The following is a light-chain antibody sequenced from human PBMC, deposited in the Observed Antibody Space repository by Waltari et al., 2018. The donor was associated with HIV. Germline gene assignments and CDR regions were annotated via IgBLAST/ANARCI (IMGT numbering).Light chain of an antibody. CDR2: EVI. Sequence: QSALTQPASFSGSPLHSITISFTLTIIYFFSYNYFSFYQQHPDKVPKLIIYEVINRPSGVSNRFSGSKSGNTASLTISGLQTEDEADYYCSSYTSAETVVFGVGTRVTVL. CDR3: SSYTSAETVV. CDR1: IIYFFSYNY. V-gene: IGLV2-14*01. J-gene: IGLJ1*01.